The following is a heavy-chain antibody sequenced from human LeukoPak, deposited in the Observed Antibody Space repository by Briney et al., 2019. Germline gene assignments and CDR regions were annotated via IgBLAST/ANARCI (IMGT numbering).Heavy chain of an antibody. CDR3: ARAGIAAAGTYFDY. CDR1: GGTFSSYA. V-gene: IGHV1-69*04. D-gene: IGHD6-13*01. CDR2: IIPILGIA. Sequence: SVKVSCKASGGTFSSYAISWVRQAPGQGLEWMGRIIPILGIANYAQKFPGRVTISADKSTSTACMELSSLRSEDTAVYYCARAGIAAAGTYFDYWGQGTLVTVSS. J-gene: IGHJ4*02.